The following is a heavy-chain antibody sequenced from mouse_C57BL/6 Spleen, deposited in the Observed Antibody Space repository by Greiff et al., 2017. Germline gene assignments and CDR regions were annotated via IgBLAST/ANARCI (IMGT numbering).Heavy chain of an antibody. CDR2: ITYDGRN. V-gene: IGHV3-6*01. D-gene: IGHD1-2*01. CDR3: VCYYGLFAY. Sequence: VQLKESGPGLVKPSPSLSLTCSVTDYSITSGYYWNWIRQFPGNKLEWMGYITYDGRNNHNPSLKSRISITRDTSKNQIFLKLNSVTTEDTATYYCVCYYGLFAYWGQGTLVTVSA. CDR1: DYSITSGYY. J-gene: IGHJ3*01.